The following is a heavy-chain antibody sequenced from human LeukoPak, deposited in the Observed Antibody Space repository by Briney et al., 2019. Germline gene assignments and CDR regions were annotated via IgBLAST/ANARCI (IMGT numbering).Heavy chain of an antibody. CDR1: GFTFDDYG. Sequence: GGSLRLSCAASGFTFDDYGMSWVRQAPGKGLEWVSGINWNGGSTGYADSVKGRFTISRDNAKNSLYLQMNSLRAEDTALYYCARGGYDSSGYPFDYWGQGTLVTVSS. D-gene: IGHD3-22*01. CDR2: INWNGGST. V-gene: IGHV3-20*04. CDR3: ARGGYDSSGYPFDY. J-gene: IGHJ4*02.